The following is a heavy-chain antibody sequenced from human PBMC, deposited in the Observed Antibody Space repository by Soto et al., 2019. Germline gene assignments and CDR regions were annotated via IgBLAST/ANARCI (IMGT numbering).Heavy chain of an antibody. CDR3: ARGPSAYCSSTSCYPH. CDR1: GGSISSGGYY. CDR2: IYYSGST. Sequence: QVQLQESGPGLVKPSQTLSLTCTVSGGSISSGGYYWSWIRQHPGKGLEWIGYIYYSGSTYYNPSLKSRVTISVDPSKNQFSLKLGSVTAADTAVYYCARGPSAYCSSTSCYPHWGQGTLVTVSS. D-gene: IGHD2-2*01. V-gene: IGHV4-31*03. J-gene: IGHJ4*02.